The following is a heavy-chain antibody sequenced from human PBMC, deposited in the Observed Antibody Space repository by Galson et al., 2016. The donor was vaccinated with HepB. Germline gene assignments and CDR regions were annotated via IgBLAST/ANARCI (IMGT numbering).Heavy chain of an antibody. CDR3: AREEYYDSEKYYYTPQGDWLDP. CDR2: IIPIFGTA. J-gene: IGHJ5*02. D-gene: IGHD3-10*01. V-gene: IGHV1-69*06. Sequence: SVKVSCKASGATFNNYAVSWVRQAPGQGLEWMGGIIPIFGTANYAQKFQGRVTITADKSTNTVYMELSSLRSEDTAMYYCAREEYYDSEKYYYTPQGDWLDPWGQGSLVTVSS. CDR1: GATFNNYA.